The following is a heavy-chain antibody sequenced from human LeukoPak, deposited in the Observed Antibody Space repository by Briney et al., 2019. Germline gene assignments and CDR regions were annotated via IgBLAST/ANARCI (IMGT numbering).Heavy chain of an antibody. CDR1: GYTFTDYY. CDR2: INPSSGGT. J-gene: IGHJ4*02. D-gene: IGHD7-27*01. V-gene: IGHV1-2*04. CDR3: ARGLGPGDYFDY. Sequence: VASVKVSCKTSGYTFTDYYLHWIRQDPGQGLEWLGWINPSSGGTNYALKFKNWVTLTRDTSISTAYVEVTRLRSDDTAVYFCARGLGPGDYFDYWGQGSLVTVSS.